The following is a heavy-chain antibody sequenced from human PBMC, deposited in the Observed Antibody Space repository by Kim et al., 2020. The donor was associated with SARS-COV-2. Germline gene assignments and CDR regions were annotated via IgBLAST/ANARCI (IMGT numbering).Heavy chain of an antibody. CDR1: GYTFTSYD. CDR2: MNPNSGNT. V-gene: IGHV1-8*01. Sequence: ASVKVSCKASGYTFTSYDINWVRQATGQGLEWMGLMNPNSGNTGYAQKFQGRVTMTRNTSISTAYMELSSLRSEDTAVYYCARKGARGYSSSLTYYYYYIDVWGTGATVTVSS. D-gene: IGHD6-13*01. J-gene: IGHJ6*03. CDR3: ARKGARGYSSSLTYYYYYIDV.